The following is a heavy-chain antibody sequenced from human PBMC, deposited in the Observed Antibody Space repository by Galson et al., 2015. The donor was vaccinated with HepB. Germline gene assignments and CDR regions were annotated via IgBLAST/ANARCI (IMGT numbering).Heavy chain of an antibody. D-gene: IGHD1-26*01. CDR3: AKDFSGSDDY. CDR2: IRYDGTNT. Sequence: SLRLSCAASGFTFSSYAMHWVRQAPGKGLEWVAFIRYDGTNTYYADSVKGRFTISRDNSKTTLYLQMNSLRGEDTAVYYCAKDFSGSDDYWGQGTLVTVS. J-gene: IGHJ4*02. V-gene: IGHV3-30*02. CDR1: GFTFSSYA.